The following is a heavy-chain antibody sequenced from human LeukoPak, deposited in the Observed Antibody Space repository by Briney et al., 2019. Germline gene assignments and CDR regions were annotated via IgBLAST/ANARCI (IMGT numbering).Heavy chain of an antibody. V-gene: IGHV1-8*02. CDR3: ARAGLYNWFDP. J-gene: IGHJ5*02. CDR1: GYTFTSYG. Sequence: ASVKVSCKASGYTFTSYGISWVRQAPGQGLEWMGWMNPNSGNTGYAQKFQGRVTMTRNTSISTAYMELSSLRSEDTAVYYCARAGLYNWFDPWGQGTLVTVSS. D-gene: IGHD6-19*01. CDR2: MNPNSGNT.